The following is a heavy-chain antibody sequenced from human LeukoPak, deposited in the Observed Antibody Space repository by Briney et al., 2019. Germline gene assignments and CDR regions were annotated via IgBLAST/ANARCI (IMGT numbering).Heavy chain of an antibody. Sequence: PGGSLRLSCAASGFTFTNYWMHWFRQAPGKGLVWLSRISPDGSITGHADSVKGRFTISRDNAKNTVYLEINSLRAEDTAVYYCVKTEDFWGDYWGQGTLVTVSS. V-gene: IGHV3-74*01. J-gene: IGHJ4*02. CDR2: ISPDGSIT. D-gene: IGHD3-3*01. CDR3: VKTEDFWGDY. CDR1: GFTFTNYW.